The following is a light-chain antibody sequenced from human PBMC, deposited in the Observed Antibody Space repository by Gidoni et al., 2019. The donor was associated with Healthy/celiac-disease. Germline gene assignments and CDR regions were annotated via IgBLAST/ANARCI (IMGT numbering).Light chain of an antibody. CDR3: QQYGSSPLT. J-gene: IGKJ4*01. V-gene: IGKV3-20*01. CDR2: GAS. Sequence: EIVLTQSPGTLSVSPGERATLSCRAGQCVSSSYLAWYQQKPGQAPRLLIYGASSRAAGLPDRFSGSGSGTDFTLTISILEPEDFAVYYCQQYGSSPLTFGGGTKVEIK. CDR1: QCVSSSY.